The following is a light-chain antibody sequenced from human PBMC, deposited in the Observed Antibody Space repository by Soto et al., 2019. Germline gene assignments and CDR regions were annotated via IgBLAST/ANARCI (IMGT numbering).Light chain of an antibody. V-gene: IGKV1-27*01. CDR3: QKYNRAPPWT. Sequence: DIQMTQSPSSLSASVGDRVTITCRASQDISNYLAWYQQKPGKVPKLLIYAVSTLQSGVPSRFSGSGSGTDLTLTISSLQPEDVATYYCQKYNRAPPWTFGQGTKVEIK. J-gene: IGKJ1*01. CDR1: QDISNY. CDR2: AVS.